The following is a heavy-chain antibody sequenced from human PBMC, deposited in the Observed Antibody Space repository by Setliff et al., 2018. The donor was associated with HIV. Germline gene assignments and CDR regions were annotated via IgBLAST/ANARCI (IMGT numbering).Heavy chain of an antibody. Sequence: GGPLRLSCAASGFTFSSYSMNWVRQAPGKGLEWVSSISSSSSYIYYADSVKGRFTISRDNAKNSLYLQMNSLRAEDTAVYYCARESMSQNAFDIWGQGTMVTV. CDR2: ISSSSSYI. CDR1: GFTFSSYS. CDR3: ARESMSQNAFDI. V-gene: IGHV3-21*01. J-gene: IGHJ3*02.